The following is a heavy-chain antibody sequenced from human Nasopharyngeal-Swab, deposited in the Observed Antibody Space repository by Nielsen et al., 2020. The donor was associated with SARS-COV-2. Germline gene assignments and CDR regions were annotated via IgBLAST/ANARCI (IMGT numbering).Heavy chain of an antibody. V-gene: IGHV3-30*04. CDR1: GFSFSSYA. CDR3: ARRALQDYYFDY. J-gene: IGHJ4*02. Sequence: GESLKISCAASGFSFSSYAMHWVRQAPGKGLGWVAVASSDGRNKYYADSVKGRFTVSRDNSKNTLYLQMNSLRAEDTAVYYCARRALQDYYFDYWGQGTLVTVSS. CDR2: ASSDGRNK.